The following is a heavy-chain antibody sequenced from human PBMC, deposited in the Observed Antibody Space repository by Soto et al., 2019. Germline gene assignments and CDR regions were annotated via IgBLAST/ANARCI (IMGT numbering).Heavy chain of an antibody. V-gene: IGHV3-66*01. CDR3: ARAPSWTAGPFDY. Sequence: GGSLRLSCAAPGFTFSNYAMSWVRQAPGKGPEWVSVTYSGGSTYYADSMKGRFNISRDNSKNTLYLQMNSLRAEDTAVYYCARAPSWTAGPFDYWGEGTLVTVS. CDR2: TYSGGST. J-gene: IGHJ4*02. D-gene: IGHD6-25*01. CDR1: GFTFSNYA.